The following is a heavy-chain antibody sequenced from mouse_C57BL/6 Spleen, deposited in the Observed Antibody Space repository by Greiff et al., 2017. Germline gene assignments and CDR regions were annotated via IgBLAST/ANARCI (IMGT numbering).Heavy chain of an antibody. CDR2: ISSGSSTI. Sequence: EVHLVESGGGLVKPGGSLKLSCAASGFTFSDYGMHWVRQAPEKGLEWVAYISSGSSTIYYADTVKGRFTISRDNAKNTLFLQMTSLRSEDTAMYYCARPDYGNWYFDVWGTGTTVTVSS. V-gene: IGHV5-17*01. CDR3: ARPDYGNWYFDV. CDR1: GFTFSDYG. J-gene: IGHJ1*03. D-gene: IGHD1-1*01.